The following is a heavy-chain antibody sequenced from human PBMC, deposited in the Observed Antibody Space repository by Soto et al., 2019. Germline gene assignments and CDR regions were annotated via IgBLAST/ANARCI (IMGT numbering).Heavy chain of an antibody. V-gene: IGHV3-30*18. CDR2: ISYDGRDK. Sequence: QVQLVESGGGVVQSGRSLRLSCAASGFLFSSYGMHWVRQVPGKGLEWVAVISYDGRDKYYADSVKGRFTISRDNSKNMLYLQMSSLTVEDTALYYCVNRRGDGYNVGAFWGQGTQVTVSS. CDR1: GFLFSSYG. D-gene: IGHD5-18*01. J-gene: IGHJ4*02. CDR3: VNRRGDGYNVGAF.